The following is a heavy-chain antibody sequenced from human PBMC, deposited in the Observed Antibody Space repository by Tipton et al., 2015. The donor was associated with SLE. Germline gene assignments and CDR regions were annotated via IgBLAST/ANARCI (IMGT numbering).Heavy chain of an antibody. Sequence: GSLRLSCAASGFTFSSYSMNWVRQAPGKGLEWVSSISSSSSYIYYADSVKGRFTIYRDNAKNSLYLQMNGLRAEDTAVYYCASRYSSGWIDYWGQGTLVTVSA. CDR2: ISSSSSYI. J-gene: IGHJ4*02. V-gene: IGHV3-21*03. CDR3: ASRYSSGWIDY. CDR1: GFTFSSYS. D-gene: IGHD6-19*01.